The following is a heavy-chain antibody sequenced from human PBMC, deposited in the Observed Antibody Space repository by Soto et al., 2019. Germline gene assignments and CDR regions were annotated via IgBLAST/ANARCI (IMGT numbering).Heavy chain of an antibody. CDR2: INPKSGGT. Sequence: ASVKVSCKASGYSFTDYHIHWVRQAPGQGLEWLGRINPKSGGTSTAQKFQGWVTMTTDTSISTASMELTRLTSDDTAIYYCAKGDSTDCSNGVCSFFYNHDMDVWGQGTTVTVSS. CDR1: GYSFTDYH. CDR3: AKGDSTDCSNGVCSFFYNHDMDV. J-gene: IGHJ6*02. D-gene: IGHD2-8*01. V-gene: IGHV1-2*04.